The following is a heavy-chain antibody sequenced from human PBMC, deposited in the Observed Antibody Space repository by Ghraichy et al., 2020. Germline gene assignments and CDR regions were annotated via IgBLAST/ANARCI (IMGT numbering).Heavy chain of an antibody. Sequence: GGSLRLSYAASGFTFSSYWMSWVRQAPGKGLEWVANIKQDGSEKYYVDSVKGRFTISRDNAKNSLYLQMNSLRAEDTAVYYCASDIPPAHYYDSSGYPTQHWGQGTLVTVSS. J-gene: IGHJ1*01. CDR3: ASDIPPAHYYDSSGYPTQH. V-gene: IGHV3-7*01. D-gene: IGHD3-22*01. CDR1: GFTFSSYW. CDR2: IKQDGSEK.